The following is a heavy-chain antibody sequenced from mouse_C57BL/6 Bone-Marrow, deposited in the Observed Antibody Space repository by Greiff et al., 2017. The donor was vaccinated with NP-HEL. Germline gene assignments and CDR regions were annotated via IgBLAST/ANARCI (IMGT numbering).Heavy chain of an antibody. V-gene: IGHV5-4*01. J-gene: IGHJ4*01. CDR1: GFTFSSYA. Sequence: EVKLVESGGGLVKPGGSLKLSCAASGFTFSSYAMSWVRQTPEKRLEWVATISDGGSYTYYPDNVKGRFTISRDNAKNNLYLQMSHLKSEDTAMYYCARDGWFPYAKDYWGQGTSVTVSS. CDR2: ISDGGSYT. D-gene: IGHD1-1*02. CDR3: ARDGWFPYAKDY.